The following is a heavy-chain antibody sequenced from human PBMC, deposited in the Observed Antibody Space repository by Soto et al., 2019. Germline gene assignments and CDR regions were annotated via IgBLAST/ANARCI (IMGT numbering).Heavy chain of an antibody. D-gene: IGHD3-22*01. CDR3: ARASVSYDRSGYLYYFDY. J-gene: IGHJ4*02. Sequence: QVQLQESGPGLVKPSQTLSLTCTVSGGSISSGGYYWSWIRQHPVKGLEWIGYIYYSGSTYYNPSLKSRVNISVDTSKNQFSLKLSTVTAADTAVYSCARASVSYDRSGYLYYFDYWGQGTLVTVSS. V-gene: IGHV4-31*03. CDR2: IYYSGST. CDR1: GGSISSGGYY.